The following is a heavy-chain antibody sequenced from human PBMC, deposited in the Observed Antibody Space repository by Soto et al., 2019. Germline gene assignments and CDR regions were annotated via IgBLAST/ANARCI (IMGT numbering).Heavy chain of an antibody. V-gene: IGHV1-69*13. Sequence: SVKVSCKASGGTFSSYAISWVRQAPGQGLEWMGGIIPIFGTANYAQKFQGRVTITADESTSTAYMELSSLRSEDTAVYYCARYDSGHYGLDAWGQGTTVTVSS. J-gene: IGHJ6*02. CDR2: IIPIFGTA. CDR3: ARYDSGHYGLDA. CDR1: GGTFSSYA. D-gene: IGHD4-17*01.